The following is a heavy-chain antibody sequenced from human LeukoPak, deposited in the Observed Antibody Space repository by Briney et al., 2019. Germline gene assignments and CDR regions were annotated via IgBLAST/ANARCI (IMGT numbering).Heavy chain of an antibody. CDR1: GGTFSSYA. V-gene: IGHV1-69*05. J-gene: IGHJ5*02. Sequence: GASVKVSCKASGGTFSSYAISWVRQAPGQGLEWMGGIIPIFGTANYAQKFQGRVTITTDESTSTAYMELSSLRSEDTAVYYCARYSGYDPNWFDPWGQGTLVTVSS. D-gene: IGHD5-12*01. CDR3: ARYSGYDPNWFDP. CDR2: IIPIFGTA.